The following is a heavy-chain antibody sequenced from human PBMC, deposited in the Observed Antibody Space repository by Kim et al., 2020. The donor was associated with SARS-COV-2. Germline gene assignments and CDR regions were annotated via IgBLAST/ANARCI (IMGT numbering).Heavy chain of an antibody. J-gene: IGHJ6*02. CDR2: ISSSSSYI. Sequence: GGSLRLSCAASGFTFSSYSMNWVRQAPGKGLEWVSSISSSSSYIYYADSVKGRFTISRDNAKNSLYLQMNSLRAEDTAVYYCARGFAGVRGVAHTNYYYYGMDVWGQGTTVTVSS. CDR1: GFTFSSYS. CDR3: ARGFAGVRGVAHTNYYYYGMDV. V-gene: IGHV3-21*01. D-gene: IGHD3-10*01.